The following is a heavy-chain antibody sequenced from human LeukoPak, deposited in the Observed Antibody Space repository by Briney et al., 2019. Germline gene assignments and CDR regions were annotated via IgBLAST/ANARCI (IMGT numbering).Heavy chain of an antibody. Sequence: GGSLRLSCAASGFTFSSYGMHWVCQAPGKGLEWVAFIRYDGSNKYYAEAVKGRLTISRDNSKNKLYLQMNSLSAEDTAVYYCAKDGGGGYDFWSGYYRNTYYFDYWGQGTLVTVSS. CDR3: AKDGGGGYDFWSGYYRNTYYFDY. CDR2: IRYDGSNK. CDR1: GFTFSSYG. V-gene: IGHV3-30*02. J-gene: IGHJ4*02. D-gene: IGHD3-3*01.